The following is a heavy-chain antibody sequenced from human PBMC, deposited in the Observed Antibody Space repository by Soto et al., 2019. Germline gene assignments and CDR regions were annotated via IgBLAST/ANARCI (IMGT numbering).Heavy chain of an antibody. D-gene: IGHD3-10*01. CDR1: GYTFTSYD. J-gene: IGHJ6*02. V-gene: IGHV1-8*01. CDR3: ALVRGVIITPYYYYGMDV. CDR2: MNPNSGNT. Sequence: ASVKVSCKASGYTFTSYDINWVRQATGQGLEWMGWMNPNSGNTGYAQKFQGRVTMTRNTSISTAYMELSSLRSEDTAVYYCALVRGVIITPYYYYGMDVWGQVTTVTVSS.